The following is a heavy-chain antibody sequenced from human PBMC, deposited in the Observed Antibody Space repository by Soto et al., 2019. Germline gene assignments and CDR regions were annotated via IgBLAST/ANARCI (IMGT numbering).Heavy chain of an antibody. CDR2: IDGSGNT. CDR3: VGARGRLVGFDY. CDR1: SESLSGYY. D-gene: IGHD1-26*01. J-gene: IGHJ4*02. Sequence: QVQLQQWGAGLLKPSETLSLTCAVNSESLSGYYWSWIRQSPGKGLAWIGEIDGSGNTNYSPSLRSRVAMSVDTSKNHFSLNLNSVSAADTAAYYCVGARGRLVGFDYCGQGTQVTVSS. V-gene: IGHV4-34*01.